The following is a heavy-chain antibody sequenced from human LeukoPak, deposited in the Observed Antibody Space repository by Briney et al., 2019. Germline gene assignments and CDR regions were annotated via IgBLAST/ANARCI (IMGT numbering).Heavy chain of an antibody. J-gene: IGHJ4*02. CDR3: ARERCSSTSCSRDY. D-gene: IGHD2-2*01. V-gene: IGHV4-59*01. Sequence: SETLSLTCTVSGGSISSYYWSWIRQPPGKGLEWIGYIYYSGSTNYNPSLKSRVTISVDTSKNQFSLKLSSVTAADTAVYYCARERCSSTSCSRDYWGQGTLVTVSS. CDR1: GGSISSYY. CDR2: IYYSGST.